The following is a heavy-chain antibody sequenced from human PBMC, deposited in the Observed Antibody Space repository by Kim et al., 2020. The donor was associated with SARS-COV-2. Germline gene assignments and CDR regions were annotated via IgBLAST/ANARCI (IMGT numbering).Heavy chain of an antibody. J-gene: IGHJ6*02. Sequence: ASVKVSCKASGYTFTSYAMHWVRQAPGQRLEWMGWINAGNGNTKYSQKFQGRVTITRDTSASTAYMELSSLRSEDTAVYYCASGVHSFSPHYYYGMDVWGQGTTVTVSS. V-gene: IGHV1-3*01. CDR1: GYTFTSYA. CDR3: ASGVHSFSPHYYYGMDV. CDR2: INAGNGNT. D-gene: IGHD2-21*01.